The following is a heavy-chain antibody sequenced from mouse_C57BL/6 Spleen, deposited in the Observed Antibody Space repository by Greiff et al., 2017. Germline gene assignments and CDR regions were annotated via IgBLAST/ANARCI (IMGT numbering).Heavy chain of an antibody. V-gene: IGHV3-6*01. CDR3: AREGYYDYFYAMDY. J-gene: IGHJ4*01. CDR1: GYSITSGYY. D-gene: IGHD2-4*01. CDR2: ISYDGSN. Sequence: ESGPGLVKPSQSLSLTCSVTGYSITSGYYWHWIRQFPGNKLAWMGYISYDGSNNYNPSLKNRISITRDTSKNQFFLKLNSVTTEDTATYYCAREGYYDYFYAMDYWGQGTSVTVSS.